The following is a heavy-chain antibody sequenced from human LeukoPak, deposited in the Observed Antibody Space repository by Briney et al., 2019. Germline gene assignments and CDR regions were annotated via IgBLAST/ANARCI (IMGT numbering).Heavy chain of an antibody. CDR3: AKGGYYDSSGYYGY. J-gene: IGHJ4*02. Sequence: GESLKISCKGSGYSFTSYWIGWVRQAPGKGLEWVSAISGSGGSTYYADSVKGRFTISRDNSKNTLYLQMNSLRAEDTAVYYCAKGGYYDSSGYYGYWGQGTLVTVSS. V-gene: IGHV3-23*01. CDR1: GYSFTSYW. D-gene: IGHD3-22*01. CDR2: ISGSGGST.